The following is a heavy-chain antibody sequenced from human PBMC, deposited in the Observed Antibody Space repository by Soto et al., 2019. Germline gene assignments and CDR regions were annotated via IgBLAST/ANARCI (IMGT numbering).Heavy chain of an antibody. Sequence: ASVKVSCKASGYTFTSYGINWVRQAPGQGLEWMGWINADNGSINYSQKLQGRVTMITDTSASTAYMELSSLRSEDTAVYYCARTLRDYYATSGYYGTSRYYYYGMDVWGQGTTVTVSS. CDR2: INADNGSI. CDR1: GYTFTSYG. CDR3: ARTLRDYYATSGYYGTSRYYYYGMDV. J-gene: IGHJ6*02. D-gene: IGHD3-22*01. V-gene: IGHV1-18*01.